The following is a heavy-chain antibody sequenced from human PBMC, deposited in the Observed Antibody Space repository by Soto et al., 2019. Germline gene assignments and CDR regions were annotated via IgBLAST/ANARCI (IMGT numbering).Heavy chain of an antibody. D-gene: IGHD1-26*01. J-gene: IGHJ5*02. CDR1: GGSFSGYY. CDR2: INHSGST. CDR3: ARARVGAMSWFDP. Sequence: QVQLQQWGAGLLKPSETLSLTCAVYGGSFSGYYWSWIRQPPGKGLEWIGEINHSGSTNYNPSLKSRVTISVDTSKNQFSLKLSSVTAADTAVYYCARARVGAMSWFDPWGQGTLVTVSS. V-gene: IGHV4-34*01.